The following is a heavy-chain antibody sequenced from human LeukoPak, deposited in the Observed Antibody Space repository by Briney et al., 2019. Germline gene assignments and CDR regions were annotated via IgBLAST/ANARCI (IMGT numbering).Heavy chain of an antibody. V-gene: IGHV3-7*01. J-gene: IGHJ4*02. Sequence: PGGSLRLSCAASGFTFRTYWMSWVRQAPGKGLEWVASINQGGSETYYVESVKGRFTISRDNAMNSFFLKMNSLRAEDTAVYYCARLIGDRTIYDYWGQGTLVTVSS. CDR1: GFTFRTYW. CDR3: ARLIGDRTIYDY. CDR2: INQGGSET. D-gene: IGHD6-6*01.